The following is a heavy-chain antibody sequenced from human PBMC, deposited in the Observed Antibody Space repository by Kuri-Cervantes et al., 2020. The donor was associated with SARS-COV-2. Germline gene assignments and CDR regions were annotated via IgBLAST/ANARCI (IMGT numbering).Heavy chain of an antibody. Sequence: ESLKISCTVSGGSISSSSYYWGWIRQPPGKGLEWIGYIYYSGSTNYNPSLKSRVTISVDTSKNQFSLELSSVTAADTAVYYCARAITMIVASMDVWGQGTTVTVSS. CDR2: IYYSGST. J-gene: IGHJ6*02. V-gene: IGHV4-61*05. CDR3: ARAITMIVASMDV. CDR1: GGSISSSSYY. D-gene: IGHD3-22*01.